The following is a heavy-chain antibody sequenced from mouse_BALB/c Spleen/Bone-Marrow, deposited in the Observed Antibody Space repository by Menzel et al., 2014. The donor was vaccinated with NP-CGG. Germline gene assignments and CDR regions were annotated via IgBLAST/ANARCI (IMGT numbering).Heavy chain of an antibody. CDR3: ARSGGDSMDY. V-gene: IGHV1S56*01. J-gene: IGHJ4*01. CDR1: GYTFTSYD. Sequence: QVQLKHSGPELVKPGALVKISCKASGYTFTSYDLNWVKQRPGQGLEGIGWIYPGDGSTKYNEKFKGKATLTADKSSSTAYMQLSSLTSENSADYFCARSGGDSMDYWGQGTSVTVSS. CDR2: IYPGDGST. D-gene: IGHD2-13*01.